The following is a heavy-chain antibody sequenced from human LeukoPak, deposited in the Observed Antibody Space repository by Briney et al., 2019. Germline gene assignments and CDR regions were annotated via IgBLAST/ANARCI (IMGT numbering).Heavy chain of an antibody. CDR3: TRSGDYYYGSGSPNWFDP. Sequence: ASVKVSCKASGYTFTSYDIHWVRQAPGQGLEWMGWMNPNSRNTGYAQKFQGRVTITRNTSISTAYMELSSLRSEDTAVYYCTRSGDYYYGSGSPNWFDPWGQGTLVTVSS. J-gene: IGHJ5*02. D-gene: IGHD3-10*01. CDR2: MNPNSRNT. V-gene: IGHV1-8*03. CDR1: GYTFTSYD.